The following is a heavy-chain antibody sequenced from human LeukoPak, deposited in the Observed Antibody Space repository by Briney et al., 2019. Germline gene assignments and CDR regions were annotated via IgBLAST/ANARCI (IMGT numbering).Heavy chain of an antibody. CDR3: ARDLESS. J-gene: IGHJ4*02. CDR1: GGSISSYY. Sequence: SETLSLTCTVSGGSISSYYWSWIRQPPGKGLEWIGEINHSGSTNYNPSLKSRVTISVDTSKNQFSLKLSSVTAADTAVYYCARDLESSWGQGTLVTVSS. CDR2: INHSGST. V-gene: IGHV4-34*01. D-gene: IGHD3-3*01.